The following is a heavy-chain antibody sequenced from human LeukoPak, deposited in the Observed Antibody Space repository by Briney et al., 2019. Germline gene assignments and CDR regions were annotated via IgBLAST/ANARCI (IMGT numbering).Heavy chain of an antibody. CDR3: ARRTPRCGGTCYDAFDV. Sequence: ASVKVSCKASGYTFIDYDINWVRQAPGQGLEWMGLMSPHNGHTEYAQNFQGRVTMTKDTSTGTAYMELRSLRSEDTAVYYCARRTPRCGGTCYDAFDVWGQGTMVTVSS. J-gene: IGHJ3*01. CDR2: MSPHNGHT. D-gene: IGHD2-21*01. V-gene: IGHV1-8*01. CDR1: GYTFIDYD.